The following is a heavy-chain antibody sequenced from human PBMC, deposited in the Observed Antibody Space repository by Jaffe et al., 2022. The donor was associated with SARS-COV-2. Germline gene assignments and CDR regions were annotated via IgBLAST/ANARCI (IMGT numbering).Heavy chain of an antibody. J-gene: IGHJ6*02. V-gene: IGHV3-23*01. Sequence: EVQLLESGGGLVQPGGSLRLSCAASGFTFSSYAMSWVRQAPGKGLEWVSAISGSGGSTYYADSVKGRFTISRDNSKNTLYLQMNSLRAEDTAVYYCAKAYYYDSSGYDYYYGMDVWGQGTTVTVSS. CDR3: AKAYYYDSSGYDYYYGMDV. CDR1: GFTFSSYA. CDR2: ISGSGGST. D-gene: IGHD3-22*01.